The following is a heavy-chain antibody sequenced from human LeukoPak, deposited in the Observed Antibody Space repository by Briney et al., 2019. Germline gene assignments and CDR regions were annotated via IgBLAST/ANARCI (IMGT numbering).Heavy chain of an antibody. CDR2: IYGGGST. V-gene: IGHV3-53*01. D-gene: IGHD5/OR15-5a*01. Sequence: GGSLRLFCAASGFTVSSNYMNWLRQAPGKGLEWVSVIYGGGSTYYADSAKGRFTISRNNSKSTLYLQMNRLRAEDTAVYYCARGAGNTVSTRFFDYWGRGTLVTVSS. CDR3: ARGAGNTVSTRFFDY. CDR1: GFTVSSNY. J-gene: IGHJ4*02.